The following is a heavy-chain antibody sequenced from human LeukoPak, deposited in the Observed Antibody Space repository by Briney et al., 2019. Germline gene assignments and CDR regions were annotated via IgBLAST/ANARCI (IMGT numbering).Heavy chain of an antibody. V-gene: IGHV3-23*01. CDR2: INANSGTT. J-gene: IGHJ5*01. D-gene: IGHD6-19*01. CDR3: AKPISGGLAVTADWFHP. CDR1: GFAFSVYA. Sequence: GGSLRLSCTASGFAFSVYAMSWLRQPPGKGLEWVSTINANSGTTSYAASVGGRFTISRDNSKNTLYLQLNTLRADDTATYYCAKPISGGLAVTADWFHPWGQGTLVVVSS.